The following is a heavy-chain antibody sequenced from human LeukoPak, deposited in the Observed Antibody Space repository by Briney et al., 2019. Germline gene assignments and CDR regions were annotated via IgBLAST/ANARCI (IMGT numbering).Heavy chain of an antibody. CDR2: INHSGNT. D-gene: IGHD5-18*01. V-gene: IGHV4-38-2*01. CDR1: GYSISSGYY. J-gene: IGHJ5*02. Sequence: PSETLSLTCAVSGYSISSGYYWGWIRQPPGRGLEWIGSINHSGNTYCNPSLKSRVAISIDTSKNDFSLKVTSVTAADTAVYFCARQDTAMVKGWFDPSGQGTLVTVSS. CDR3: ARQDTAMVKGWFDP.